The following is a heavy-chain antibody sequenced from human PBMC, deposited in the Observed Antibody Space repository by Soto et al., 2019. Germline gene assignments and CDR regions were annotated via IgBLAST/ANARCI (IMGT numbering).Heavy chain of an antibody. V-gene: IGHV1-69*01. CDR1: EDTFTYYA. CDR2: VIPVFGTT. D-gene: IGHD2-21*01. Sequence: QVQLVQSGAEVRKPGSSVKVSCKASEDTFTYYAFTWVRQDPGQGLEWVGQVIPVFGTTNHAQKFQGRVTFPADESTSTSYMELTDLRSDDTAVYFCARSYLTASSPAASDVWGQGTKVTVSS. J-gene: IGHJ3*01. CDR3: ARSYLTASSPAASDV.